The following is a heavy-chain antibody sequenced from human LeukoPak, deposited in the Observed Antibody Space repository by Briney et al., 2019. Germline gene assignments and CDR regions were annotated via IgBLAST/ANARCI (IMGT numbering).Heavy chain of an antibody. CDR1: GGSISSCDYY. CDR3: ARVNPYYYYYGMDV. J-gene: IGHJ6*02. Sequence: PSQTLSLTCTVSGGSISSCDYYWSCIPQPPGKGLEWIGYIYYSGSTYYNPSLKSRVTISVDTSKTQFSLKLSSVTAADTAVYYCARVNPYYYYYGMDVWGQGTTVTVSS. CDR2: IYYSGST. V-gene: IGHV4-30-4*01.